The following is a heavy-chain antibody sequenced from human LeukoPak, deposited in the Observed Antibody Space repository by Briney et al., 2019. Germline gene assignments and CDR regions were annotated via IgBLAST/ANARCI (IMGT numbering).Heavy chain of an antibody. CDR2: INHSGST. J-gene: IGHJ4*02. CDR1: GGSFSGYY. V-gene: IGHV4-34*01. CDR3: ARARGYSYYYFDY. D-gene: IGHD5-18*01. Sequence: SETLSLTCAVYGGSFSGYYWSWIRQPPGKGLEWIGEINHSGSTNYNPSLKSRVTISVDTSKNQFSLKLSSVTAADTAMYYCARARGYSYYYFDYWGQGTLVTVSS.